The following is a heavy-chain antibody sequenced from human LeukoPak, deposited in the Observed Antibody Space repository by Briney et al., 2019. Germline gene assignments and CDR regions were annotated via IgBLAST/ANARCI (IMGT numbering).Heavy chain of an antibody. CDR3: ARGREIVYYDFWSGYTGDNWFDP. D-gene: IGHD3-3*01. CDR1: GFTFSSYS. J-gene: IGHJ5*02. Sequence: GGSLRLSCAASGFTFSSYSMTWVRQAPGKGLEWVSSISSSSSYIYYADSVKGRFTISRDNAKNSLYLQMNSLRAEDTAVYYCARGREIVYYDFWSGYTGDNWFDPWGQGTLVTVSS. CDR2: ISSSSSYI. V-gene: IGHV3-21*01.